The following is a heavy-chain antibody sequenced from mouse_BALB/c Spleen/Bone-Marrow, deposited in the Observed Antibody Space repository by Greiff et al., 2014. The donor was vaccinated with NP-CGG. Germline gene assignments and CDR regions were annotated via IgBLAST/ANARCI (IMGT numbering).Heavy chain of an antibody. CDR3: ARVTSSAVGAMDY. J-gene: IGHJ4*01. CDR2: IWAGGST. D-gene: IGHD3-2*02. Sequence: QVQLQQSGPGLVAPSQSLSITCTVSGFSLTNYGVHWVRQPPGKGLEWLGVIWAGGSTNYNSALMSRLSISEDNSKSQVFLKMISLQTDDTAMYYCARVTSSAVGAMDYWGQGTSVTVSS. V-gene: IGHV2-9*02. CDR1: GFSLTNYG.